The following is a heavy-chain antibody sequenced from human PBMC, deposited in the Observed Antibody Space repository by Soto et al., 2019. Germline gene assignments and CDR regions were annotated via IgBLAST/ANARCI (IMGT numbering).Heavy chain of an antibody. V-gene: IGHV3-30*18. CDR3: AKGSRRTQHYFDY. Sequence: QVQLVESGGGVVQPGRSLRLSCAASGFTFSSYGMHWVRQAPGKGLEWVAVISYDGSNKYYADSVKGRFTISRDNSKNTLYLQMNSLRAEDTAVYYCAKGSRRTQHYFDYWGQGTLDTVSS. CDR1: GFTFSSYG. D-gene: IGHD2-2*01. J-gene: IGHJ4*02. CDR2: ISYDGSNK.